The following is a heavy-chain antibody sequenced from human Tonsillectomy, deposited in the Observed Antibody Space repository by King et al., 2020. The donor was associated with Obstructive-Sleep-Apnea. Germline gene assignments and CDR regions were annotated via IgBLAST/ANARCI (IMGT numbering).Heavy chain of an antibody. V-gene: IGHV4-30-4*01. CDR3: ASTCSGGSCSWGRIDY. CDR2: IYYSGNT. J-gene: IGHJ4*02. CDR1: GVSISSGDYY. Sequence: QLQESGPGLVKPSQTPSLTCTVSGVSISSGDYYWSWIRQPPGKGLEWIGYIYYSGNTYYNPSLKSRVTISVDTSKNQFSLKLSSVTAADTAVYYCASTCSGGSCSWGRIDYWGQGTLVTVSS. D-gene: IGHD2-15*01.